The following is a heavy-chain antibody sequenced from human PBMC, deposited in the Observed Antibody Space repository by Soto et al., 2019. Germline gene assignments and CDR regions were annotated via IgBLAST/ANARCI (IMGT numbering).Heavy chain of an antibody. CDR2: IIPIFGTA. CDR1: GGTFSRYA. J-gene: IGHJ4*02. CDR3: ARDCRGGSCYSAFDY. V-gene: IGHV1-69*06. D-gene: IGHD2-15*01. Sequence: QVQLVQSGAEVKKPGSSVKVSCKASGGTFSRYAISWVRQAPGKGLEWMGGIIPIFGTANYAQKFQGRVNITADRSTGAAYMELSSLSAEYTAVYYGARDCRGGSCYSAFDYWGQGTLVTVSS.